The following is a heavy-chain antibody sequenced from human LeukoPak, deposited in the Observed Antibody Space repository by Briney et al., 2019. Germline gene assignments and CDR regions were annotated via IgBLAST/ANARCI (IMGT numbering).Heavy chain of an antibody. CDR2: INHSGST. Sequence: SETLSLTCAVYGGSFSGYYWSWIRQPPGKGLEWIGEINHSGSTNYNPSLKSRVTISVDTSKNQFSLKLSSVTAADTAVYYCARGLYCGSTSCYLGYYYGMDVWGQGTTVTVSS. V-gene: IGHV4-34*01. CDR3: ARGLYCGSTSCYLGYYYGMDV. J-gene: IGHJ6*02. D-gene: IGHD2-2*01. CDR1: GGSFSGYY.